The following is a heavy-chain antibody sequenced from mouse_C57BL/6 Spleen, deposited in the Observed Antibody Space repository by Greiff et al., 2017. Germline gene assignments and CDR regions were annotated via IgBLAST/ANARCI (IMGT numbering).Heavy chain of an antibody. D-gene: IGHD3-3*01. Sequence: EVQLQQSGPELVKPGASVKISCKASGYTFTDYYMNWVKQSHGKSLEWIGDINPNNGGTSYNQKFKGKATLTVDKSSSTAYMELRSLTSEDSAVYYCARGGWGDYFDYWGQGTTLTVSS. CDR1: GYTFTDYY. CDR2: INPNNGGT. J-gene: IGHJ2*01. CDR3: ARGGWGDYFDY. V-gene: IGHV1-26*01.